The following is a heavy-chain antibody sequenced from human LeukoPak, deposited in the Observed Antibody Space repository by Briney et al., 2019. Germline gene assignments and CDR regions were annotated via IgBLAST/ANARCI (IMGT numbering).Heavy chain of an antibody. CDR2: IYYSGST. CDR3: ASAGTLYYYDSSGYYSLDY. CDR1: GGSISSYY. J-gene: IGHJ4*02. Sequence: PSETLSLTCTVSGGSISSYYWSWIRQPPGKELEWIGYIYYSGSTNYNPSLKSRVTISVDTSKNQFSLKLSSVTAADTAVYYCASAGTLYYYDSSGYYSLDYWGQGTLVTVSS. D-gene: IGHD3-22*01. V-gene: IGHV4-59*01.